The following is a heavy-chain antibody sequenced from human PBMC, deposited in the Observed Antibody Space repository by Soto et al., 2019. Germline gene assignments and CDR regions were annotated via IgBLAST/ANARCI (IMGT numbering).Heavy chain of an antibody. D-gene: IGHD3-10*01. CDR2: IKQDGSEK. CDR1: GFTFSSYW. Sequence: GGSLRLSCAASGFTFSSYWMSWVRQAPGKGLEWVANIKQDGSEKYYVDSVKGRFTISRDNAKNSLYLQMNSLRAEDTAVYYCARSVGITMVRGEDYYYYMDVWGKGTTVTVSS. J-gene: IGHJ6*03. V-gene: IGHV3-7*01. CDR3: ARSVGITMVRGEDYYYYMDV.